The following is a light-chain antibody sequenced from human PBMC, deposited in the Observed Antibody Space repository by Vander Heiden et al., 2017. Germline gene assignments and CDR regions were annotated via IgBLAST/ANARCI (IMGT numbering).Light chain of an antibody. CDR1: RSNIGNNY. V-gene: IGLV1-51*01. Sequence: HSVLTQPPSVSAAPGQKVIISCSGRRSNIGNNYVSWYQQLPGTAPKLLIYDNNKRPSGIPDRFSGSKSGTSATLAITGLQTGDEADYYCGAWDDSLSGIFGSGTKVTVL. CDR3: GAWDDSLSGI. J-gene: IGLJ1*01. CDR2: DNN.